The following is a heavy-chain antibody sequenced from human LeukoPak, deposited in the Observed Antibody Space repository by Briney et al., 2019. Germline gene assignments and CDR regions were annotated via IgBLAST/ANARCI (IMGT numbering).Heavy chain of an antibody. J-gene: IGHJ1*01. Sequence: TGGSLRLSCAASGFTFSSYSMNWVRQAPGKGLAWVSSISSSSSYIYYADSVKGRFTISRDNAKNSLYLQMNSLRAEDTAVYYCARDWPTIAAAGTIPEYFQHWGQGTLVSVSS. D-gene: IGHD6-13*01. CDR3: ARDWPTIAAAGTIPEYFQH. CDR2: ISSSSSYI. CDR1: GFTFSSYS. V-gene: IGHV3-21*01.